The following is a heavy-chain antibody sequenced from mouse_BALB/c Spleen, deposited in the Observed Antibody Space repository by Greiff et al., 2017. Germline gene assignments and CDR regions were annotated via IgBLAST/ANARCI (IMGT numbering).Heavy chain of an antibody. D-gene: IGHD2-4*01. Sequence: EVKLVGSGGGLVKPGGSLKLSCAASGFTFSSYAMSWVRQTPEKRLEWVASISSGGSTYYPDSVKGRFTISRDNARNILYLQMSSLRSEDTAMYYCARGGMITTGGYFDYGGQGTTLTVSS. J-gene: IGHJ2*01. CDR1: GFTFSSYA. V-gene: IGHV5-6-5*01. CDR2: ISSGGST. CDR3: ARGGMITTGGYFDY.